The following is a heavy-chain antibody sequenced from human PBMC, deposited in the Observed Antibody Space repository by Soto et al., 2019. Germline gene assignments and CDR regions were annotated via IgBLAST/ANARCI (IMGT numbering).Heavy chain of an antibody. D-gene: IGHD2-2*01. Sequence: ASVKVSCNGSGGTFSNYAISWVRQAPGQGLEWMGGIIPICGTANYVQEFQGIVTITADESTSTAYMELGSLRSEDTAVYYCARGGRGYCSSTSCHRAFDYWGQGTLVTVSS. CDR3: ARGGRGYCSSTSCHRAFDY. V-gene: IGHV1-69*13. J-gene: IGHJ4*02. CDR1: GGTFSNYA. CDR2: IIPICGTA.